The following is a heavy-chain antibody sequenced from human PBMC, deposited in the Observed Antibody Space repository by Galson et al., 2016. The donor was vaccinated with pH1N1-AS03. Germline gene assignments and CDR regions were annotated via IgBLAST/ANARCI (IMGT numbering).Heavy chain of an antibody. CDR2: IDWDDDE. CDR3: ARSPDAYFYSLGMDV. Sequence: PALVKPTQTLTLTCTFSGFSLTTDKMCVTWIRQPPGKALEWLARIDWDDDEYYSRSLRTRLTISKDTSKNQVVLTMTNMDPADTGAYFCARSPDAYFYSLGMDVWGQGTTVTVS. V-gene: IGHV2-70*11. D-gene: IGHD2-21*02. CDR1: GFSLTTDKMC. J-gene: IGHJ6*02.